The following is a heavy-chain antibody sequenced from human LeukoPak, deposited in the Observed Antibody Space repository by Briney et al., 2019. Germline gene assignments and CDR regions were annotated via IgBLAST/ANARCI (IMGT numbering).Heavy chain of an antibody. CDR2: INPNSGGT. D-gene: IGHD2-21*02. J-gene: IGHJ3*02. CDR3: ARSSSVTLDAFDI. CDR1: GYTFTGYY. V-gene: IGHV1-2*02. Sequence: ASVKVSCKASGYTFTGYYMHWVRQAPGQGLEWMGWINPNSGGTNYAQKFQGRVTMTRDTPISTAYMELSRLRSDDTAVYYCARSSSVTLDAFDIWGQGTMVTVSS.